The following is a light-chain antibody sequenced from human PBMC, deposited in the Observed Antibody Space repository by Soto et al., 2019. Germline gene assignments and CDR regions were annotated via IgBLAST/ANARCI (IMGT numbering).Light chain of an antibody. Sequence: IVLTQSPATLSVSPWERATLSCRASQSVSSNLAWHQQRPGQAPSLLIYGASTRATGVPARFSGGGSGTEFTLTITSLQSEDFAVYWCQQYNNWPLTFGPGTRLEIK. CDR3: QQYNNWPLT. J-gene: IGKJ5*01. CDR2: GAS. V-gene: IGKV3D-15*01. CDR1: QSVSSN.